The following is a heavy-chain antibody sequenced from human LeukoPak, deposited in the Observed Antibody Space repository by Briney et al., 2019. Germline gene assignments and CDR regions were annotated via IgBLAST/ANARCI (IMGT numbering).Heavy chain of an antibody. CDR2: MYASGST. CDR1: GGSISSSSYY. J-gene: IGHJ4*02. Sequence: SETLSLTCTVSGGSISSSSYYWGWIRQPPGKGLEWMGRMYASGSTYDNPSLKSRVTIAVDTSKNQFPLKLSSVTAADTAVYYCARSGSGYLRYYFDYWGQGTLVTVSS. CDR3: ARSGSGYLRYYFDY. D-gene: IGHD5-12*01. V-gene: IGHV4-39*06.